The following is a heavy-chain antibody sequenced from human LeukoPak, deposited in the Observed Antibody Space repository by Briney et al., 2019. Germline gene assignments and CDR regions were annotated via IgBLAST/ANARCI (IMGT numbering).Heavy chain of an antibody. CDR2: ISAYNGNT. D-gene: IGHD3-10*01. CDR1: GYTFTSYG. Sequence: ASVKVSCKASGYTFTSYGISWVRQAPGQGLEWMGWISAYNGNTNYAQKLQGRVTMTTDTSTSTAYMELRSLRSDDTAVYYCARDTSPNVLLWFGELAAFDIWGQGTMVTVSS. V-gene: IGHV1-18*01. CDR3: ARDTSPNVLLWFGELAAFDI. J-gene: IGHJ3*02.